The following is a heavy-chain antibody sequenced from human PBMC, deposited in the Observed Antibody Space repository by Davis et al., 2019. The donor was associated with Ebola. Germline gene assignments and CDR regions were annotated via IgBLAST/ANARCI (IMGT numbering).Heavy chain of an antibody. CDR2: TYYSGST. CDR1: GGSISTFSNS. D-gene: IGHD5-18*01. Sequence: SETLSLTCTVSGGSISTFSNSWVWIRQPPGKGLEWIGYTYYSGSTHYNPSLKSRVTISGDTSRNQFSLKLSSVTAADTAVYYCARVASYGDYFDYWGLGTLVTVSS. J-gene: IGHJ4*02. V-gene: IGHV4-61*05. CDR3: ARVASYGDYFDY.